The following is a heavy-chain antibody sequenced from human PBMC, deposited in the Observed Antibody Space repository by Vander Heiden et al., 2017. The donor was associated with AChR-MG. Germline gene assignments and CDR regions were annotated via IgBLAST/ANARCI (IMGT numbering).Heavy chain of an antibody. CDR1: GLPFSSYA. J-gene: IGHJ6*02. CDR3: AREGGLRYDYYGMDV. V-gene: IGHV3-30-3*01. Sequence: QVQLVESGGGVVQPGRSLRLSCAASGLPFSSYAMHWVRQATGKGLEWVAVISYDGSNKYYADSVKGRFTISRDNSKNTLYLQMNSLRAEDTAVYYCAREGGLRYDYYGMDVWGQGTTVTVSS. CDR2: ISYDGSNK. D-gene: IGHD5-12*01.